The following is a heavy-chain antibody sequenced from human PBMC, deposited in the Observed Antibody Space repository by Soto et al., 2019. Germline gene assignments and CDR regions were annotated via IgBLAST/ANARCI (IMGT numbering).Heavy chain of an antibody. CDR3: ARLNVDSSDPPSYYFDY. CDR1: GGSISSSSYY. CDR2: IYYSGST. Sequence: SETLSLTCTVSGGSISSSSYYWGWIRQPRGKGLEWIGSIYYSGSTYYNPSLKSRVTISVDTSKNQFSLKLSSVTAADTAVYYCARLNVDSSDPPSYYFDYWGQGTLVTVSS. D-gene: IGHD3-22*01. J-gene: IGHJ4*02. V-gene: IGHV4-39*01.